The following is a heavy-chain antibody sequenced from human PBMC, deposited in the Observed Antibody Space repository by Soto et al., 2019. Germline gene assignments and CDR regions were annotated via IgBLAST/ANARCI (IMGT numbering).Heavy chain of an antibody. Sequence: EVQLLASGGDLVRPGGSLRLSCAGSGFMFSNYPMSWVRQAPGKGPEWVAAIKAAGGDTYYADSVKGRFTISRDNFNDMLYLQMNSLTVEDTAMYYCKRDVVASSPPGADYWGQGTLVNVSS. V-gene: IGHV3-23*01. CDR1: GFMFSNYP. CDR2: IKAAGGDT. J-gene: IGHJ4*02. D-gene: IGHD5-12*01. CDR3: KRDVVASSPPGADY.